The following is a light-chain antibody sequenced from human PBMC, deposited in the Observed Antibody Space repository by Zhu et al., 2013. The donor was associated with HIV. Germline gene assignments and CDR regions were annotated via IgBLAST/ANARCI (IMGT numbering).Light chain of an antibody. CDR1: QSVSNY. V-gene: IGKV3-11*01. CDR2: DAS. J-gene: IGKJ1*01. CDR3: QHYGNSKWT. Sequence: EIVLTQSPATLSLSPGERATLSCRASQSVSNYLAWYQQKPGQAPRLLIYDASNRATGIPARFSGSGSGTDFTLTINKLEPEDFAVYYCQHYGNSKWTFGQGTKVEIK.